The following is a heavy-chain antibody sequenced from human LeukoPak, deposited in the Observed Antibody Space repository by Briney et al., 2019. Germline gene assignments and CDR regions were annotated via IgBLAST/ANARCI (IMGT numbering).Heavy chain of an antibody. CDR3: ARGLIFGVVIIPYYFDY. CDR1: GGSISSSSYY. CDR2: IYYSGST. V-gene: IGHV4-39*01. D-gene: IGHD3-3*01. J-gene: IGHJ4*02. Sequence: SETLSLTCTVSGGSISSSSYYWGWIRQPPGKGLEWIGSIYYSGSTYYNPSLKSRVTISVDTSKNQFSLKLSSVTAADTAVYYCARGLIFGVVIIPYYFDYWGQGTLVTVSS.